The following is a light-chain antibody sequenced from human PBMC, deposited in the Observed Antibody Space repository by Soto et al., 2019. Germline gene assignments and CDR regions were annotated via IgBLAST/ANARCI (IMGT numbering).Light chain of an antibody. CDR2: LGS. Sequence: DIVMTQSPLSLPVTPGEPASISCRSSQSLLHSNGYTYLDWYLQKPGQSPQLLIYLGSNRASGVPHRFSGSGSGTDFTLNISRVEDEDVGVYYCMQALQTPLYTFGQGTKLEIK. CDR1: QSLLHSNGYTY. CDR3: MQALQTPLYT. J-gene: IGKJ2*01. V-gene: IGKV2-28*01.